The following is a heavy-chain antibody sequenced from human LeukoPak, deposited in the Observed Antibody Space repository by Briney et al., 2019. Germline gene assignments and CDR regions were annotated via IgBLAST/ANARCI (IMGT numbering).Heavy chain of an antibody. V-gene: IGHV4-39*07. D-gene: IGHD3-22*01. Sequence: SETLSLTCTVSGDSINSNNYYWGWIRQPPGKGLEWIGSIYDSGSTYYNPSLKSRVTISVDTSKNQFSLKLSSVTAADTAVYYCARMSVYDSSGYYSNLFDYWGQGTLVTVSS. CDR2: IYDSGST. J-gene: IGHJ4*02. CDR1: GDSINSNNYY. CDR3: ARMSVYDSSGYYSNLFDY.